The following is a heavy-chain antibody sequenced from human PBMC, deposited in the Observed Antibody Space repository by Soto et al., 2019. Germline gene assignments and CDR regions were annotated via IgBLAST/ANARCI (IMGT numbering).Heavy chain of an antibody. CDR2: IYYSGST. Sequence: SETLSLTCTVSGGSISSSSYYWGWIRQPPGKGLEWIGSIYYSGSTYYNPSLKSRVTISVDTSKNQFSLKLISVTAADTAVYYCARDSRRLRAYDILTGYPPYYYYGMDVWGQGTTVTVSS. D-gene: IGHD3-9*01. J-gene: IGHJ6*02. CDR1: GGSISSSSYY. V-gene: IGHV4-39*07. CDR3: ARDSRRLRAYDILTGYPPYYYYGMDV.